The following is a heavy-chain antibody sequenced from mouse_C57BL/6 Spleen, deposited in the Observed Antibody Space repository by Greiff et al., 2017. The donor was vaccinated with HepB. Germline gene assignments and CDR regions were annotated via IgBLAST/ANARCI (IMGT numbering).Heavy chain of an antibody. D-gene: IGHD3-2*02. V-gene: IGHV1-18*01. Sequence: VQLKQSGPELVKPGASVKIPCKASGYTFTDYNMDWVKQSHGKSLEWIGDINPNNGGTIYNQKFKGKATLTVDKSSSTAYMELRSLTSEDTAVYYCAGRGQLRLRDSFDYWGQGTTLTVSS. CDR1: GYTFTDYN. CDR2: INPNNGGT. J-gene: IGHJ2*01. CDR3: AGRGQLRLRDSFDY.